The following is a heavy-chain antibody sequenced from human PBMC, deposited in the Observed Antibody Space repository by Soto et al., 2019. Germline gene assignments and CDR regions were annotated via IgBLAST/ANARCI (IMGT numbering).Heavy chain of an antibody. V-gene: IGHV3-23*01. CDR3: AKDLATYYYDSSGPKNYYYYYGMDV. J-gene: IGHJ6*02. CDR1: GFNFSSYS. CDR2: ISGSGGST. Sequence: PGGSLRVSCTAAGFNFSSYSMSWVRQEPGKGLEWVSAISGSGGSTYYADSVKGRFTISRDNSKNTLYLQMNSLRAEDTAVYYCAKDLATYYYDSSGPKNYYYYYGMDVWGQGTTVTVSS. D-gene: IGHD3-22*01.